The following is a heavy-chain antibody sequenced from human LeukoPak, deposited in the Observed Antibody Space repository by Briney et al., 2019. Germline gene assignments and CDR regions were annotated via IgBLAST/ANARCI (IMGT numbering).Heavy chain of an antibody. V-gene: IGHV1-46*01. J-gene: IGHJ3*02. D-gene: IGHD5-24*01. CDR2: INPSDGST. CDR3: ARIRDGYSDAYDI. CDR1: GYTFTRYY. Sequence: ASVKVSCKASGYTFTRYYIHWVRQAPGQGLEWMGIINPSDGSTRDAQKFQGRVTMTTDTSTSTVYMDLSSLRSEDTAVYYCARIRDGYSDAYDIWGQGTMVTVSS.